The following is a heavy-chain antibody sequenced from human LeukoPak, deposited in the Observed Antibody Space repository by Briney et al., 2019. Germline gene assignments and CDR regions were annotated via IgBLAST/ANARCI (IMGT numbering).Heavy chain of an antibody. CDR2: IWYDGSNK. J-gene: IGHJ3*02. CDR3: ARNQDYGVYNSVGAFDI. V-gene: IGHV3-33*01. CDR1: GFTFSSYG. D-gene: IGHD4-17*01. Sequence: GRSLRLSCAASGFTFSSYGMHWVRQAPGKGLEWVAVIWYDGSNKYYADSVKGRFTISRDNSKNTMYLQMNSLRAEDTAVYYCARNQDYGVYNSVGAFDIWGQGTMVTVSS.